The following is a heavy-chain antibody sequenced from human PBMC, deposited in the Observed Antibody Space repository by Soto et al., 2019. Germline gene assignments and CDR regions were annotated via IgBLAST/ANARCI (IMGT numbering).Heavy chain of an antibody. J-gene: IGHJ4*02. D-gene: IGHD3-22*01. CDR2: VYYTGTT. CDR1: GGSIDSYY. Sequence: PSETLSLTCTVSGGSIDSYYWTWIRQPPGKGLEWIGYVYYTGTTTYSPSLKSRVTISVDTSMNQISLKLSSVTAADTAVYYCARLGGYYQALDSWGQGTLVTVSS. V-gene: IGHV4-59*08. CDR3: ARLGGYYQALDS.